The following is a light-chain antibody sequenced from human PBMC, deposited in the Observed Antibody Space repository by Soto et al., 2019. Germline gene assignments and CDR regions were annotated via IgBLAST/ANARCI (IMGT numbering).Light chain of an antibody. CDR2: GAS. CDR3: QQYGSSPLT. J-gene: IGKJ1*01. V-gene: IGKV3-20*01. Sequence: EIVLTQSPGTLSLSPGERATFSCRASQSVPSNYLAWYQQKPGQAPRLLISGASGRPTGIPDRFSGSGSGTDFTLTITRLEPEDFAVYFCQQYGSSPLTFGQGTKVDIK. CDR1: QSVPSNY.